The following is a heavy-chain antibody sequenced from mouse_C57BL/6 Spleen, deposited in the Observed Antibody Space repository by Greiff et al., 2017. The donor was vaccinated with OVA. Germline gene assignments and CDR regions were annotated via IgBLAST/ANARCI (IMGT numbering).Heavy chain of an antibody. V-gene: IGHV10-3*01. CDR1: GFTFNTYA. D-gene: IGHD1-1*01. CDR3: VRVYGSSYFDY. J-gene: IGHJ2*01. CDR2: IRSKSSNYTT. Sequence: DVMLVESGGGLVQPKGSLKLSCAASGFTFNTYAMHWVRQAPGKGFEWVARIRSKSSNYTTYYADSVKDRITISRDDSQSMLYLQMNNLKTEDTAMYYCVRVYGSSYFDYWGQGTTLTVSS.